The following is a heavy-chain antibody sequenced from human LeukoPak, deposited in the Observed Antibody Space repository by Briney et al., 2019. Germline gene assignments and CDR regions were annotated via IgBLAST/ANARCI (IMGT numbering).Heavy chain of an antibody. CDR1: GITFWILW. CDR3: ARPGGLGWFDP. D-gene: IGHD1-26*01. J-gene: IGHJ5*02. Sequence: GGPLTLSCAASGITFWILWMHWVRQAPGKGLVWVSRLNIDGSPRYADSVEGRFTISRDNAKTTLYLPMNSLRAQDPAVYYCARPGGLGWFDPWGQGTLVTVSS. V-gene: IGHV3-74*01. CDR2: LNIDGSP.